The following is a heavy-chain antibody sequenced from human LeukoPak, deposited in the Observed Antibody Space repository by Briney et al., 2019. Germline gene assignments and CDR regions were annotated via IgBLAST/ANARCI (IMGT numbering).Heavy chain of an antibody. CDR2: IGGSGDST. CDR1: GFTFSSYA. V-gene: IGHV3-23*01. Sequence: HPGGSLRLSCAASGFTFSSYAMTWVRQAPGKGLEWVSAIGGSGDSTYHADSVKGRFTISRDNSKNTLYLQMNSLTAEDTAVYYCAKEADDWYPRPFDYWGQGTLVTVSS. D-gene: IGHD3-9*01. CDR3: AKEADDWYPRPFDY. J-gene: IGHJ4*02.